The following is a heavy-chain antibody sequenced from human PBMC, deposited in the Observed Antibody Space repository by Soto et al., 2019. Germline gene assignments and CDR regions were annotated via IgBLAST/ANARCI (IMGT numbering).Heavy chain of an antibody. V-gene: IGHV3-74*01. CDR2: MNSDGSTT. CDR1: GFTFGNNW. J-gene: IGHJ4*02. Sequence: GGSLRLSCAASGFTFGNNWMHWVRQAPGKGLEWVSRMNSDGSTTDYAGSVKGRFTVSRDNAKNTLYLQMNSLRADDTAVYYCATAEVDYWGPGTLVTVSS. CDR3: ATAEVDY.